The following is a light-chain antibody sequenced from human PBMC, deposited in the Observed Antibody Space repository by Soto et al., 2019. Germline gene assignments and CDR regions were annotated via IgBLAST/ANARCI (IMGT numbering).Light chain of an antibody. CDR2: EVT. CDR1: SSDVGGYNY. V-gene: IGLV2-14*01. Sequence: QSALTQPASVSGSPGQSITISCTGTSSDVGGYNYVSWYQQHPGKAPQLIIYEVTNRPSGVSNRFSGSKSGNTASLTISGLQAEDEADYYCTSYTSTSPLDVFGGGTQLTVL. J-gene: IGLJ3*02. CDR3: TSYTSTSPLDV.